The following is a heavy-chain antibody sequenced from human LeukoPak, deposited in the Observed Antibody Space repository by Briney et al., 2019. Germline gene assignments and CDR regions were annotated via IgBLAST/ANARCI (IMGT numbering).Heavy chain of an antibody. CDR1: GGTFSSYA. J-gene: IGHJ6*04. V-gene: IGHV1-69*06. CDR3: ARKKNGFRFGELPNYYYGMDV. CDR2: IIPIFGTA. D-gene: IGHD3-10*01. Sequence: VKVSCKASGGTFSSYAISWVRQAPGQGLEWMGGIIPIFGTANYAQKFQGRVTITADKSTSTAYMELSSLRSEDTAVYYCARKKNGFRFGELPNYYYGMDVWGKGTTVTVSS.